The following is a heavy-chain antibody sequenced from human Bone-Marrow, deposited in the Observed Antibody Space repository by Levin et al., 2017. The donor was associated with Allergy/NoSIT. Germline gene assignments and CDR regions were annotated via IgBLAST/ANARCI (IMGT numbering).Heavy chain of an antibody. Sequence: PGESLKISCAASGFTFSSYSMNWVRQAPGKGLEWVSSISSSSSYIYYADSVKGRFTISRDNAKNSLYLQMNSLRAEDTAVYYCASGRQEYDFWSGYYWYDYWGQGTLVTVSS. J-gene: IGHJ4*02. D-gene: IGHD3-3*01. V-gene: IGHV3-21*01. CDR1: GFTFSSYS. CDR2: ISSSSSYI. CDR3: ASGRQEYDFWSGYYWYDY.